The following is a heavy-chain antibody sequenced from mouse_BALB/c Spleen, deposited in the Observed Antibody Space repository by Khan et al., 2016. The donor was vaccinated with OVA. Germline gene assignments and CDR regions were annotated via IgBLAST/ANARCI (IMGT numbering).Heavy chain of an antibody. CDR2: ISSGGDYN. V-gene: IGHV5-6*01. CDR1: GFTFSSYS. D-gene: IGHD4-1*01. CDR3: ADHLTGSFGY. J-gene: IGHJ3*01. Sequence: EVHLVESGGDLVKPGGSLKLSCAASGFTFSSYSMSWVRQTPDKRLEWVASISSGGDYNYYPDSVKGRFTITRDNAKNTLYMQMSDLKSEDTAMYYCADHLTGSFGYWGQGTLVTVSA.